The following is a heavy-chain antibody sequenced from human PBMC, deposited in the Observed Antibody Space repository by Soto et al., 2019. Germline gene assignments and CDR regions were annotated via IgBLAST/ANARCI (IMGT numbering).Heavy chain of an antibody. Sequence: QVQLVESGGGVVQPGRSLRLSCAASGFTFSSYGMHWVRQAPGKGLEWVAVISYDGSNKYYADSVKGRFTISRDNSKNTLCLQTNSLRAEDTAVYYCAKDRARPYSSRWYYDLSCQGTMLTVSS. CDR3: AKDRARPYSSRWYYDL. CDR1: GFTFSSYG. V-gene: IGHV3-30*18. CDR2: ISYDGSNK. D-gene: IGHD6-19*01. J-gene: IGHJ3*01.